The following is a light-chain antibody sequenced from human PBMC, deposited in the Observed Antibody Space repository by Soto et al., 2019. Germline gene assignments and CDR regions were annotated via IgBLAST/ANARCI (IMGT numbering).Light chain of an antibody. J-gene: IGKJ2*01. CDR1: QSVSSTY. Sequence: EIVLTQSPGTLSLSPGERATLSCRASQSVSSTYLAWYQQKPGQDPRLLIYGASSRATGIPDRFSGSGSGTDFTLTISILEPEDVAVYYCQRYDISPFPFGQGTKLEIK. CDR2: GAS. CDR3: QRYDISPFP. V-gene: IGKV3-20*01.